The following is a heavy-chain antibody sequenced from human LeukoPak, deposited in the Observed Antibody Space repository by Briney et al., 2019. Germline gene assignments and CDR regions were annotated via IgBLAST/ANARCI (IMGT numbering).Heavy chain of an antibody. D-gene: IGHD3-10*01. CDR1: GYTFTTYD. Sequence: ASVKVSCKASGYTFTTYDINWVRQATGQGLEWMGWINPNSGGTNYAQKFQGRVTMTRDTSISTAYMELSRLRSDDTAVYYCARDPVTYYYGSGSYDYWGQGTLVTVSS. J-gene: IGHJ4*02. V-gene: IGHV1-2*02. CDR2: INPNSGGT. CDR3: ARDPVTYYYGSGSYDY.